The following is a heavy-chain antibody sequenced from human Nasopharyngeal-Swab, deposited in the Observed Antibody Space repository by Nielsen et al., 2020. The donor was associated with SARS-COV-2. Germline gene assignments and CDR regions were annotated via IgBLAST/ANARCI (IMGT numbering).Heavy chain of an antibody. CDR3: ARGRDFSFDS. J-gene: IGHJ4*02. CDR1: GDRVSRPSAG. Sequence: SQTLSLTCAISGDRVSRPSAGWTWIRQSPSRGLEWLGRTLYRSKWYNDYAESVKSRIAVNPDTSKNQFSLQLNSVTPEDTAVYYCARGRDFSFDSWGQGTLVTASS. V-gene: IGHV6-1*01. CDR2: TLYRSKWYN. D-gene: IGHD3-3*01.